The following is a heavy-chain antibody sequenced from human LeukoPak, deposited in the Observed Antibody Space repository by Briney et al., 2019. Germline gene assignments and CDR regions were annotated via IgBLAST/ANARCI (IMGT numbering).Heavy chain of an antibody. CDR2: IYYSGIT. CDR3: ARTYSTYYYYMDV. Sequence: WVRQPPGKGLEWIGSIYYSGITYYNPSLKSRVTISVDTSKTQFSLKLSSVTAADTAVYYCARTYSTYYYYMDVWGKGTTVSVSS. J-gene: IGHJ6*03. D-gene: IGHD1-26*01. V-gene: IGHV4-39*07.